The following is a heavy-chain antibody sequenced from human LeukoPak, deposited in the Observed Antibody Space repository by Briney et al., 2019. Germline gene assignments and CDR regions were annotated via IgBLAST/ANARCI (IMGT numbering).Heavy chain of an antibody. CDR1: EFPFSSYW. CDR2: IKHDGSEK. D-gene: IGHD3-16*01. J-gene: IGHJ4*02. Sequence: GGSLRLSCAAPEFPFSSYWMSWVRQPPGSGLEWVATIKHDGSEKYYGDSVKGRFTLSRDNAYNSLYLQMNSLRAEDTAVYYCARGLLGAVTAIDYWGQGTLVTVSS. CDR3: ARGLLGAVTAIDY. V-gene: IGHV3-7*03.